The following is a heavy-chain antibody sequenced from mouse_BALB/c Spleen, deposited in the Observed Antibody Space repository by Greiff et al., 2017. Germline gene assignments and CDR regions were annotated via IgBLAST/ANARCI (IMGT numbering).Heavy chain of an antibody. J-gene: IGHJ4*01. CDR2: ILPGSGST. V-gene: IGHV1-9*01. CDR1: GYTFSSYW. CDR3: ARSYYGNYVAMDY. D-gene: IGHD2-10*01. Sequence: VQLQQPGAELMKPGASVKISCKATGYTFSSYWIEWVKQRPGHGLEWIGEILPGSGSTNYNEKFKGKATFTADTSSNTAYMQLSSLTSEDSAVYYCARSYYGNYVAMDYWGQGTSVTVSS.